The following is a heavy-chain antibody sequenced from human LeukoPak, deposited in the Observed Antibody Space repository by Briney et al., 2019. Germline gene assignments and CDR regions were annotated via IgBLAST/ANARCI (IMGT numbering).Heavy chain of an antibody. CDR1: GGSFSGYY. CDR2: INHSGST. J-gene: IGHJ4*02. D-gene: IGHD5-18*01. V-gene: IGHV4-34*01. CDR3: ARGGYSYGMHY. Sequence: SETLSLTCAVYGGSFSGYYWSWIRQPPGKGLEWIGEINHSGSTNYNPSLKSRVTISVDTSKNQFSLKLSSMTAADTAVYYCARGGYSYGMHYWGQGTLVTVSS.